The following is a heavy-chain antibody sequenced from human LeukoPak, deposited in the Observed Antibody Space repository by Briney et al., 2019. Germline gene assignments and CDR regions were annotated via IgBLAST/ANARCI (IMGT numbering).Heavy chain of an antibody. V-gene: IGHV4-39*01. Sequence: SETLSLTCTVSGGSISTKNHYWGWIRQPPGNGLEWIGIVDYSGSTDYNPSLKSRITISIDTSKKQFSLNLRSVTAADTAVYYCARRTVTRGEPFDYWGQGTLVTVSS. CDR3: ARRTVTRGEPFDY. D-gene: IGHD4-17*01. CDR2: VDYSGST. J-gene: IGHJ4*02. CDR1: GGSISTKNHY.